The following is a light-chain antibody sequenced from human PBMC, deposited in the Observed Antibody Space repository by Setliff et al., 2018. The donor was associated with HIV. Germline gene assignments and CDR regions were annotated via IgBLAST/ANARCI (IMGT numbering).Light chain of an antibody. CDR3: CSYAGSYTRYV. Sequence: LTQPRSVSGSPGQSVTISCTGTSSDVGGYNYVSWYQQHPGKAPKLMIYDVSKRPSGVPDRFSGSKSGNTASLTISGLQAEDEADYSCCSYAGSYTRYVFGTGTKVTVL. CDR2: DVS. J-gene: IGLJ1*01. CDR1: SSDVGGYNY. V-gene: IGLV2-11*01.